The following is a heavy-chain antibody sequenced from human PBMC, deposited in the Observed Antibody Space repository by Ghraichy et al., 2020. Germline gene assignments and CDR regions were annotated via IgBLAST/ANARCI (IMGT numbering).Heavy chain of an antibody. J-gene: IGHJ3*02. CDR1: GGTFSSYT. Sequence: SVKVSCKASGGTFSSYTISWVRQAPGQGLEWMGRIIPILGIANYAQKFQGRVTITADKSTSTAYMELSSLRSEDTAVYYSAIPPVSNDYGGTDDAFDIWGQGTMVTVSS. D-gene: IGHD4-23*01. CDR2: IIPILGIA. CDR3: AIPPVSNDYGGTDDAFDI. V-gene: IGHV1-69*02.